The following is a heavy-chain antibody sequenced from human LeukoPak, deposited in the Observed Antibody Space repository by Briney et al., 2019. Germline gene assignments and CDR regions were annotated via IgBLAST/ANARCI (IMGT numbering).Heavy chain of an antibody. CDR2: INHSGST. CDR1: GGSFSGYY. CDR3: ARHYPYYYDSSGYYSYYYYYMDV. J-gene: IGHJ6*03. Sequence: PSETLSLTCAVYGGSFSGYYWSWIRQPPGKGLEWIGEINHSGSTNYNPSLKSRVTISVDTSKNQFSLKLSSVTAADTAVYYCARHYPYYYDSSGYYSYYYYYMDVWGXGTTVTISS. D-gene: IGHD3-22*01. V-gene: IGHV4-34*01.